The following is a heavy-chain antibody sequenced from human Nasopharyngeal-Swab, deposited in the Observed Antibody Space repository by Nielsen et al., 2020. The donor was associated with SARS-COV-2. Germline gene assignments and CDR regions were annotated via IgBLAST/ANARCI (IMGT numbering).Heavy chain of an antibody. D-gene: IGHD6-13*01. Sequence: GGPLRLSWAASGFTFSSYGTHWVRHAPGKGLERVAVIWYDGSNKYYADSVKGRFTISRDNSKNTLYLQMNSLRAEDTAVYYCARDFGIAAAGSDVDYWGQGTLVTVSS. CDR1: GFTFSSYG. CDR2: IWYDGSNK. CDR3: ARDFGIAAAGSDVDY. J-gene: IGHJ4*02. V-gene: IGHV3-33*01.